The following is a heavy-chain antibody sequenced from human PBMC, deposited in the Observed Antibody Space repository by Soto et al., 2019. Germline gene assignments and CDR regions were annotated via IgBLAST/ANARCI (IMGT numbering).Heavy chain of an antibody. Sequence: ASVKVSCKASGYTFTSYVISWVRHAPGQGLEWMGWISAYNGNTNYAQKLQGRVTMTTDTSTSTAYMELRSLRSDDTAVYYCARDSGFLEWGDSYYYYGMDVWGQGTTVTVSS. CDR1: GYTFTSYV. CDR3: ARDSGFLEWGDSYYYYGMDV. V-gene: IGHV1-18*01. D-gene: IGHD3-3*01. CDR2: ISAYNGNT. J-gene: IGHJ6*02.